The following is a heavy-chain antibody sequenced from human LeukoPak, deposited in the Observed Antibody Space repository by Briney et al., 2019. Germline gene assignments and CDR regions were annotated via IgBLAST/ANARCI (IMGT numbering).Heavy chain of an antibody. CDR1: GFTLSSYS. V-gene: IGHV3-21*01. CDR2: ISSSSSYI. J-gene: IGHJ4*02. Sequence: GGSLRLSCAASGFTLSSYSMNWVRQAPGKGLEWVSSISSSSSYIYYADSVKGRFTISRDNAKNSLYLQMNSLRAEDTAVYYCARAPRRYYDFWSGYSGGRYYFDYWGQGTLVTVSS. D-gene: IGHD3-3*01. CDR3: ARAPRRYYDFWSGYSGGRYYFDY.